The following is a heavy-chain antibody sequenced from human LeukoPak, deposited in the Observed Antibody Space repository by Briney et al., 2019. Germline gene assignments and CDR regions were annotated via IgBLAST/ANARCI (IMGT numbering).Heavy chain of an antibody. V-gene: IGHV3-73*01. CDR2: IRSKANNYAT. CDR3: AKDLRSSSFRNAFDI. Sequence: PGGSLRLSCAASGFAFSGSAMHWVRQASGKGLEWVGRIRSKANNYATTYAESVKGRFTISRDNSKNTLYLQMNSLRAEDTAVYYCAKDLRSSSFRNAFDIWGQGTMVTVSS. CDR1: GFAFSGSA. J-gene: IGHJ3*02. D-gene: IGHD6-13*01.